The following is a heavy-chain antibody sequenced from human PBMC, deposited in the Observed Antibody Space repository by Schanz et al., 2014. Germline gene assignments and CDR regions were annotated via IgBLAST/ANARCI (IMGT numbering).Heavy chain of an antibody. Sequence: VQLVESGGGVVQPGRSLRLSCAASGFTFSTHAMHWVRQAPGKGLEWVALVSSDGNNDYYTDSVKSRFTISRDNSKNTVHLQMNSLRAEDTAVYYCAKQHIVRGVIYLNWFDSWGQGTLVTVSS. CDR2: VSSDGNND. D-gene: IGHD3-10*01. CDR3: AKQHIVRGVIYLNWFDS. V-gene: IGHV3-30*18. J-gene: IGHJ5*01. CDR1: GFTFSTHA.